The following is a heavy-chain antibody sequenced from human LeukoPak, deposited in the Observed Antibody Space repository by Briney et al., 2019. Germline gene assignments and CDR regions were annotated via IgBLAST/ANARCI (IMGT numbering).Heavy chain of an antibody. J-gene: IGHJ3*02. CDR1: GLTFSRYG. CDR2: ISYDGSNK. V-gene: IGHV3-30*18. Sequence: GGSLRLSCEVSGLTFSRYGMHWVRQAPGKGLEWVAVISYDGSNKDYADSVKGRFTISRDNSKNTLHLQMNSLRAEDTAVYYCAKGGYYDSSGYYAGRGDAFDIWGQGTMVTVSS. D-gene: IGHD3-22*01. CDR3: AKGGYYDSSGYYAGRGDAFDI.